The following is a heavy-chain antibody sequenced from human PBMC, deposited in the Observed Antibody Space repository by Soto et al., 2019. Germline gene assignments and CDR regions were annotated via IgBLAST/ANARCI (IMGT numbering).Heavy chain of an antibody. CDR2: IYYSGTT. D-gene: IGHD2-15*01. CDR3: ARGVVVVGSRWFDP. CDR1: GYSISGSDW. V-gene: IGHV4-28*01. J-gene: IGHJ5*02. Sequence: SETLSLTCGVAGYSISGSDWWGWIRQPPGKGLEWIGYIYYSGTTYYNPSLKSRVTMSVDTSKNQFSLKLTSVTAVDTAVYYCARGVVVVGSRWFDPWGQGTLVTVSS.